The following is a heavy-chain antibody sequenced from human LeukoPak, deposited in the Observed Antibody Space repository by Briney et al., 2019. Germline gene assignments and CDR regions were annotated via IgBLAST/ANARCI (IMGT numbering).Heavy chain of an antibody. CDR1: GYTFTSYG. Sequence: GASVKVSRKASGYTFTSYGISWVRQAPGQGLEWMGWISAYNGNTNYAQKLQGRVTMTTDTSTSTAYMELRSLRSDDTAVYYCARAARLYYYDSSGFDYWGQGTLVTVSS. D-gene: IGHD3-22*01. J-gene: IGHJ4*02. CDR3: ARAARLYYYDSSGFDY. V-gene: IGHV1-18*01. CDR2: ISAYNGNT.